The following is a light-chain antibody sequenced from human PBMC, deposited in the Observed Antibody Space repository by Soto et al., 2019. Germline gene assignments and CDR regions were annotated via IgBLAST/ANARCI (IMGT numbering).Light chain of an antibody. Sequence: IVLTQSPATLSCSPGKRCTLSWRASQNISNYLIWYKQKPGQAPRLLIYDVYNRATGIKARFSGSGSGKDFTLTISSIEHEDFETYHCKKRRNWHITCGGGHKGDLK. CDR3: KKRRNWHIT. J-gene: IGKJ4*01. CDR2: DVY. CDR1: QNISNY. V-gene: IGKV3-11*01.